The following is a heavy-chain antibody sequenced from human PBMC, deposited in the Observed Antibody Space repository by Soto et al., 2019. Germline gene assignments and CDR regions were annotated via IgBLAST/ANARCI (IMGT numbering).Heavy chain of an antibody. CDR3: ARDGVGEKLVRGDGMEV. CDR1: GFTFSSYW. J-gene: IGHJ6*02. V-gene: IGHV3-74*01. CDR2: INSDGSST. D-gene: IGHD6-6*01. Sequence: GGSLRLSCAASGFTFSSYWMHWVRQAPGKGLVWVSRINSDGSSTSYADSVKGRFTISRDNAKNTLYLQMNSLRAEDTAVYYCARDGVGEKLVRGDGMEVWGQGTTVTVSS.